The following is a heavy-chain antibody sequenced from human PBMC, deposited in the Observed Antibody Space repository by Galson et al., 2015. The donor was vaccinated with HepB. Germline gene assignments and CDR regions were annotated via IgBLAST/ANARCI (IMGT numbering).Heavy chain of an antibody. CDR2: ISSSGSTI. J-gene: IGHJ4*02. CDR3: ARASLPDDSSGYYSGGVDY. D-gene: IGHD3-22*01. V-gene: IGHV3-11*01. Sequence: SLRLSCAASGFTFSDYYMSWIRQAPGKGLEWVSYISSSGSTIYYADSVKGRFTISRDNAKNSLYLQMNSLRAEDTAVYYCARASLPDDSSGYYSGGVDYWGQGTLVTVSS. CDR1: GFTFSDYY.